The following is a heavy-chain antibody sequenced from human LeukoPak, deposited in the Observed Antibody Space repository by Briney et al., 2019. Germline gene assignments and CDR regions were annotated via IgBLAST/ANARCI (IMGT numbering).Heavy chain of an antibody. CDR3: ARDAVAAAGLFDY. CDR1: SSYA. Sequence: SSYAISWVRQAPGQGLEWLGRTYYRSKWYNDYAVSVKSRITINPDTSKNQFSLQLNSETPEDTAVYYCARDAVAAAGLFDYWGQGTLVTVSS. D-gene: IGHD6-13*01. V-gene: IGHV6-1*01. CDR2: TYYRSKWYN. J-gene: IGHJ4*02.